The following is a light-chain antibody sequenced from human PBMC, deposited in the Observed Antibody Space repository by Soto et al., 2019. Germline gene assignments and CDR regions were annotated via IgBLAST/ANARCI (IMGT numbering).Light chain of an antibody. CDR3: QHLVS. CDR1: QSISSW. Sequence: DIQLTQSPSALSASVGDRVTVTCRASQSISSWLAWYQQKPGQAPKLLIHKASNLQIGVPSRFSGSGSGTEFTLTISSLQPDDFATYYCQHLVSFGQGPKLEIK. V-gene: IGKV1-5*03. CDR2: KAS. J-gene: IGKJ2*01.